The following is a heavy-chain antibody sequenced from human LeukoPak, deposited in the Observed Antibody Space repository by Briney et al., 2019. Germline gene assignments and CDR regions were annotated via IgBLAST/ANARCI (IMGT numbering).Heavy chain of an antibody. CDR3: ARGVDILTGYSAPHNWFDP. V-gene: IGHV3-11*01. J-gene: IGHJ5*02. Sequence: GGSLRLSCAASGFTFSDYYMSWIRQAPGKGLEWVSYISSSGSTIYYADSVKGRFTISRDNAKTSLYLQMNSLRAEDTAVYYCARGVDILTGYSAPHNWFDPWGQGTLVTVSS. CDR2: ISSSGSTI. CDR1: GFTFSDYY. D-gene: IGHD3-9*01.